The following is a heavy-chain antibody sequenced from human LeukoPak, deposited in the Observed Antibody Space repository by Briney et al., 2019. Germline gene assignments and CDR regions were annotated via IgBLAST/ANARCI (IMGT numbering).Heavy chain of an antibody. D-gene: IGHD6-19*01. CDR1: GGSISSSSYY. CDR2: IYYSGST. J-gene: IGHJ5*02. Sequence: SETLSPTCTVSGGSISSSSYYWGWIRQPPGKGLEWIGSIYYSGSTYYNPSLKSRVTISVDTSKNQFSLKLSSVTAADTAVYYCARGPSGWYRGWFDPWGQGTLATVSS. V-gene: IGHV4-39*07. CDR3: ARGPSGWYRGWFDP.